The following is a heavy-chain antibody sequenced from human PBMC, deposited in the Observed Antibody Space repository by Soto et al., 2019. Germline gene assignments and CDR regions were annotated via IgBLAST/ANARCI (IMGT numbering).Heavy chain of an antibody. CDR2: IYYSGNT. CDR3: AREGGESSDGLYYFDS. D-gene: IGHD3-16*01. V-gene: IGHV4-30-4*01. Sequence: KTSETLSLTCTVSGGSTSSDNYWSWIRQPPGKGLEWIGYIYYSGNTDYNPSLKSRLAISIDTSKNQFSLKLSSVTAADTAVYFCAREGGESSDGLYYFDSWGQGSLVTVSS. J-gene: IGHJ4*02. CDR1: GGSTSSDNY.